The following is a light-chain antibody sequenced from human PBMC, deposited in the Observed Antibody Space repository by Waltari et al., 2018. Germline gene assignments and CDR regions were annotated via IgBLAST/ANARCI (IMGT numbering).Light chain of an antibody. CDR2: GAS. CDR3: QQYGQT. J-gene: IGKJ1*01. CDR1: QTVSSNF. Sequence: EIVLTQSPGTLSLSPGERATLSCRPSQTVSSNFLAWYQQKRGQAPRLLIYGASNRATGIPDRFSGSGSETHFTLTISRLEPEDFAVYYCQQYGQTFGQGTKVEIK. V-gene: IGKV3-20*01.